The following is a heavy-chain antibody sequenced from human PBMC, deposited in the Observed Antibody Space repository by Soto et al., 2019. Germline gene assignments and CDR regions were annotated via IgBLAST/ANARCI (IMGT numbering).Heavy chain of an antibody. J-gene: IGHJ6*02. D-gene: IGHD3-3*01. CDR3: ARHFSWSYGMDA. CDR1: GFTFSGSD. Sequence: EVQLVQSGGGLVQPGGSLKLSCSASGFTFSGSDIHWVRQASGRGLEWLGRIRSKPNNFAKVYGESVRGRVTFSRDDSQNTAYLHLNSLKSDDTAVYYGARHFSWSYGMDAWGLGTTVTVS. V-gene: IGHV3-73*02. CDR2: IRSKPNNFAK.